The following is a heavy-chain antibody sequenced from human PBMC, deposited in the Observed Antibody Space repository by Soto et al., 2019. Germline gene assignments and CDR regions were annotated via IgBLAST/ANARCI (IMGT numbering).Heavy chain of an antibody. D-gene: IGHD6-6*01. J-gene: IGHJ4*02. Sequence: GRSLRLSCEASGFPFSYYWMSWIRQAPGKGLEWVAKIKVDGSEKYYVDSVKGRFTISRDNAKNSLYLQMNSLRAEDTAVYYCARGGSSRFDCWGQGTLVTVSS. CDR2: IKVDGSEK. CDR3: ARGGSSRFDC. V-gene: IGHV3-7*04. CDR1: GFPFSYYW.